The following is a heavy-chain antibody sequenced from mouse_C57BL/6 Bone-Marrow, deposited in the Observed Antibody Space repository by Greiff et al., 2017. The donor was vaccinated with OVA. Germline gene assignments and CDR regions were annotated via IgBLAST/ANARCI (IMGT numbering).Heavy chain of an antibody. J-gene: IGHJ2*01. CDR2: IDPENGDT. V-gene: IGHV14-4*01. CDR1: GFNIKDDY. D-gene: IGHD1-1*01. Sequence: EVKLQESGAELVRPGASVKLSCTASGFNIKDDYMHWVKQRPEQGLEWIGWIDPENGDTEYASKFQGKATITADTSSNTAYLQLSSLTSEDTAVYYCTPITTAPINFDYWGQGTTLTVSS. CDR3: TPITTAPINFDY.